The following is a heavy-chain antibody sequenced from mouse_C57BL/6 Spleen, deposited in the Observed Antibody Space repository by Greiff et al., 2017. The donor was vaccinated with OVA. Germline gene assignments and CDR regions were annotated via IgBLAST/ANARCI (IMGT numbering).Heavy chain of an antibody. CDR3: ARIYGYDALEDD. J-gene: IGHJ2*01. CDR2: ISSGSSTI. V-gene: IGHV5-17*01. D-gene: IGHD2-2*01. CDR1: GFTFSDYG. Sequence: EVKVVESGGGLVKPGGSLKLSCAASGFTFSDYGMHWVRQAPEKGLEWVAYISSGSSTIYYADTVKGRFTISRDNAKNTLFLQMTSLRSEDTAMYYCARIYGYDALEDDWGQGTTLTVSS.